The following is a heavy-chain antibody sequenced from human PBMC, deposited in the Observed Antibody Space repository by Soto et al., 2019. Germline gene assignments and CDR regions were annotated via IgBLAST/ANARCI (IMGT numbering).Heavy chain of an antibody. V-gene: IGHV1-24*01. Sequence: QVQVVQSGAEVKKPGAAVKVSCKVSGNTLEESSMHWVRQAPGKGLEWMGGYDPKNNEPIYAQKFQGRVTLTEDASTDTAYMELKNLAYDDTAVYYCATDPNYDYVPSGPWGQGTLVTVAT. J-gene: IGHJ5*02. D-gene: IGHD3-16*01. CDR3: ATDPNYDYVPSGP. CDR2: YDPKNNEP. CDR1: GNTLEESS.